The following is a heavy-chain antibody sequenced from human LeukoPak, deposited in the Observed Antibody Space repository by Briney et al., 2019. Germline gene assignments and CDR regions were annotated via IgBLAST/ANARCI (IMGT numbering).Heavy chain of an antibody. CDR2: IQTSGST. J-gene: IGHJ4*02. CDR3: AREEEGDYSDYFDY. D-gene: IGHD2-15*01. Sequence: SETLSLTCSVSGVSIRSYSWSWIRQPSGKGLEWIGRIQTSGSTNYNPSLRSRVTTSVDTSKNQFSLKLSSVTAADTAVYYCAREEEGDYSDYFDYWGQGTLVTVPP. V-gene: IGHV4-4*07. CDR1: GVSIRSYS.